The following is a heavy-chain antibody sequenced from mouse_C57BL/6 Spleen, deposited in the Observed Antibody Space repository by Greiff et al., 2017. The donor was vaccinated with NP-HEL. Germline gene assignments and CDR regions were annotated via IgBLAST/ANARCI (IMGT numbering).Heavy chain of an antibody. CDR3: ALYDGRYYYAMDY. CDR1: GYTFTGYW. D-gene: IGHD2-3*01. J-gene: IGHJ4*01. CDR2: ILPGSGST. V-gene: IGHV1-9*01. Sequence: VQLQQSGAELMKPGASVKLSCKATGYTFTGYWIEWVKQRPGHGLEWIGEILPGSGSTNYNEQFTGKATFTADTSSNTAYMQLSSLTTEDSAIYYCALYDGRYYYAMDYWGQGTSVTVSS.